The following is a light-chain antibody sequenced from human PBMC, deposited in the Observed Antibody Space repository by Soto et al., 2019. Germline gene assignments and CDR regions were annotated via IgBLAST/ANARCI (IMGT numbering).Light chain of an antibody. J-gene: IGLJ1*01. CDR1: SSDVGAYNF. CDR2: EVS. CDR3: SSYAGSTYG. Sequence: QSALTQPPSASGSPGQSVTISCTGTSSDVGAYNFVSWYQQHPGKAPKLMIYEVSKRPSGVPTRFSGSKSGNTASLTVSGLQAEDEADYFCSSYAGSTYGFGTGTKLTVL. V-gene: IGLV2-8*01.